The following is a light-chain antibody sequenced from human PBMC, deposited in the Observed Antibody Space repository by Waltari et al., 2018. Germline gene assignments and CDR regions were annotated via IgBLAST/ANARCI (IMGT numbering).Light chain of an antibody. CDR1: QSITSY. V-gene: IGKV1-39*01. CDR2: TVS. CDR3: QQSYGTPWT. Sequence: DIQMTQSPSSLSASVGDRVTITCRASQSITSYLNWYQQKPGKAPKLLIHTVSSLQSGVPSRFGGSGSGTDVTLTISSLQPEEFATYSCQQSYGTPWTFGEGTKVEIK. J-gene: IGKJ1*01.